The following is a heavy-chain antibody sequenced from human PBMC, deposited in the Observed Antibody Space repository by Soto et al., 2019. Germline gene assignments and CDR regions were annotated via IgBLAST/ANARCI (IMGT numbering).Heavy chain of an antibody. CDR2: IMPVFRRP. J-gene: IGHJ6*02. Sequence: QVQLVQSGAEVKKPGSSVKVSCKASGGTFRTSAISWVRQAPGQGLEWVGGIMPVFRRPKYAQNFQGRVTISADESTSTAYMELSSLRSDDTAVYYCARDKDRPQLGGNYYYILDVLGQGTAVTVSS. D-gene: IGHD3-3*02. CDR3: ARDKDRPQLGGNYYYILDV. V-gene: IGHV1-69*12. CDR1: GGTFRTSA.